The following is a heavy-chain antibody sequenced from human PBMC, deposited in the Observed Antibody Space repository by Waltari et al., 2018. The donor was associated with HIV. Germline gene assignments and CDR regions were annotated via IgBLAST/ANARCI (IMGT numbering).Heavy chain of an antibody. CDR1: GYNFTTYW. Sequence: EVQLVQSGAEVKKPGESLKISCKSSGYNFTTYWIGWVRQMPGKGLEWMGIIHPGDADTRYSPSFQGQVTISADKSISTACLQWSSLKASDTAMYYCARGLPKQWLAYFDYWGQGTLVTVSS. J-gene: IGHJ4*02. CDR2: IHPGDADT. CDR3: ARGLPKQWLAYFDY. D-gene: IGHD6-19*01. V-gene: IGHV5-51*01.